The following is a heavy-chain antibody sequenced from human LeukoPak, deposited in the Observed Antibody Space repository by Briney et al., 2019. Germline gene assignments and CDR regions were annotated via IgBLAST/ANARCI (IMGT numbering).Heavy chain of an antibody. D-gene: IGHD6-6*01. V-gene: IGHV1-69*01. CDR1: GGTFSSYA. CDR3: ASPRIAARPTRLYYCMDV. Sequence: SVKVSCKASGGTFSSYAISWVRQAPGQGLEWMGGIIPIFGTANYAQKFQGRVTITADESTSTAYMELSSLRSEDTAVYYCASPRIAARPTRLYYCMDVWGKGTTVTVSS. CDR2: IIPIFGTA. J-gene: IGHJ6*03.